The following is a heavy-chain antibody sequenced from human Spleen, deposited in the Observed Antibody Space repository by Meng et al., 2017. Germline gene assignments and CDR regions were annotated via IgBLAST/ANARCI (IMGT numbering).Heavy chain of an antibody. V-gene: IGHV1-18*01. CDR2: ISIYNGYT. CDR3: ARRRGKDSSGDCFNY. CDR1: GYTFTSYG. D-gene: IGHD3-22*01. J-gene: IGHJ4*02. Sequence: QVQLVQSGGEVKKPGASVKVSCKASGYTFTSYGISWVRQAPGQGLEWMGWISIYNGYTNYAQKLRGRVTMTTDTSTSTAYMELRSLRSDDTAVYYCARRRGKDSSGDCFNYWGQGTLVTVSS.